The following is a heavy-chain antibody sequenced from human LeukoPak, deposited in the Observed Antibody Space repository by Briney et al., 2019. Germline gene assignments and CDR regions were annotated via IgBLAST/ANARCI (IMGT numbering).Heavy chain of an antibody. D-gene: IGHD6-6*01. J-gene: IGHJ6*03. V-gene: IGHV3-30*04. CDR3: ARPLEYSSSAGVGYYHYMDV. CDR2: ISYDGSNK. Sequence: GRSLRLSCAASGFTFSSYAMHWVRQAPGKGLEWVAVISYDGSNKYYADSVKGRFTISRDNSKNTLYLQMNSLRAEDTAVYYWARPLEYSSSAGVGYYHYMDVWGKGTTVTVSS. CDR1: GFTFSSYA.